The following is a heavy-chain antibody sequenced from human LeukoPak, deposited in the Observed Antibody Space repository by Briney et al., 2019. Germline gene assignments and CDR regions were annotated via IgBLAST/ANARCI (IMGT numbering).Heavy chain of an antibody. V-gene: IGHV3-21*01. CDR1: GFTFNIYW. Sequence: PGGSLRLSCAASGFTFNIYWMSWVRQTPGKGLEWVSSISSSSSYIYYADSVKGRFTISRDNAKNSLYLQMNSLRAEDTAVYYCARVGASVGALDYWGQGTLVTVSS. D-gene: IGHD1-26*01. CDR3: ARVGASVGALDY. CDR2: ISSSSSYI. J-gene: IGHJ4*02.